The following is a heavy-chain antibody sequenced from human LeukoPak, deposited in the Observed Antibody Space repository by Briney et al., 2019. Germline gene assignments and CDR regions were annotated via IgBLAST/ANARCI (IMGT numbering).Heavy chain of an antibody. J-gene: IGHJ5*02. D-gene: IGHD6-13*01. CDR1: GYTFTSYG. V-gene: IGHV1-18*01. CDR2: ISAYNGNT. Sequence: ASVKVSCKASGYTFTSYGISWVRQAPGQGLEWMGWISAYNGNTNYAQKLQGGVTMTTDTSTSTAYMELRSLRSDDTAVYYRARHGFRTAAGPERPRYNWFDPWGQGTLVTVSS. CDR3: ARHGFRTAAGPERPRYNWFDP.